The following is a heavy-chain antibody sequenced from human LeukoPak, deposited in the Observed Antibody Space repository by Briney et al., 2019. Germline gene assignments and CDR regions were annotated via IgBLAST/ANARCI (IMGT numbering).Heavy chain of an antibody. CDR1: GGSISSGDYY. CDR2: IYYSGST. Sequence: PQTLSLTCTVSGGSISSGDYYWSWIRQPPGKGLEWIGYIYYSGSTYYNPSLKSRVTISVDTSKNQFSLKLSSVTAADTAVYYCARFIIQLWFLDYCGQRTLVTVSS. J-gene: IGHJ4*02. D-gene: IGHD5-18*01. CDR3: ARFIIQLWFLDY. V-gene: IGHV4-30-4*08.